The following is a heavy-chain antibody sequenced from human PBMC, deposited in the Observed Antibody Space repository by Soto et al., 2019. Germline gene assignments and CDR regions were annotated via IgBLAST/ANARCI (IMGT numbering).Heavy chain of an antibody. J-gene: IGHJ6*02. Sequence: GASVEVCWAASGDALANSGRMWVQQAPSQGLEWMGWISTDNGNTNYAQHLQGRVSMTTDTSTSTAYMDLRILRSDDTAVYYCEKIHVFTTFGVYSMYYYGMDVLGQGTTVTVSS. V-gene: IGHV1-18*01. CDR2: ISTDNGNT. CDR3: EKIHVFTTFGVYSMYYYGMDV. D-gene: IGHD3-3*01. CDR1: GDALANSG.